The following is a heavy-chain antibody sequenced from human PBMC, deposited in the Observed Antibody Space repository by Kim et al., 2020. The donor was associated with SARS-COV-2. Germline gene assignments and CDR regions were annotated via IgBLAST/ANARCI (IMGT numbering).Heavy chain of an antibody. CDR1: GYSISSYA. CDR2: ITRNDGRT. V-gene: IGHV3-23*01. J-gene: IGHJ4*02. Sequence: GGSLRLSCVASGYSISSYAMSWVRQAPGKWLEWVSAITRNDGRTYYADSVRGRFTISRDSSKNTVYLQLNDVRAEDTAVYFCAKDHPSDGWPTFDLWGQGTLVTVSS. CDR3: AKDHPSDGWPTFDL. D-gene: IGHD6-19*01.